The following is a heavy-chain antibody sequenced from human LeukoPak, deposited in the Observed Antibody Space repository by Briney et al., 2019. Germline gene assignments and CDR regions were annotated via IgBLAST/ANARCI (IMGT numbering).Heavy chain of an antibody. J-gene: IGHJ4*02. CDR1: GGSLSSSSYY. V-gene: IGHV4-39*07. CDR2: IYYSGST. D-gene: IGHD3-22*01. Sequence: SETLSLTCTVSGGSLSSSSYYWGWIRQPPGKGLEWIGSIYYSGSTYYNPSLKSRVTISVDTSKNQFSLKLSSVTAADTAVYYCARDLTPPSDSSGYYYYFDYWGQGTLVTVSS. CDR3: ARDLTPPSDSSGYYYYFDY.